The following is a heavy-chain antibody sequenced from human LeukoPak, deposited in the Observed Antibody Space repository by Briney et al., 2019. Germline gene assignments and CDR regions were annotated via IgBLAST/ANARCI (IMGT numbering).Heavy chain of an antibody. CDR1: GGSISSYY. V-gene: IGHV4-59*08. CDR2: TYYSGST. CDR3: ARHVLRDTAMARTYYFDY. Sequence: SETLSLTCTVSGGSISSYYWSWIRQPPGKGLEWIGYTYYSGSTNYNPSLKSRVTISVDTSKNQFSLKLSSVTAADTAVYYCARHVLRDTAMARTYYFDYWGQGTLVTVSS. D-gene: IGHD5-18*01. J-gene: IGHJ4*02.